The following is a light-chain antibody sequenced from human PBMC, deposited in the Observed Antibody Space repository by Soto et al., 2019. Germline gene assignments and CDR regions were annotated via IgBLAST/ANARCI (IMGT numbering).Light chain of an antibody. CDR1: SSDVGPYNY. J-gene: IGLJ1*01. V-gene: IGLV2-14*01. CDR2: EVS. CDR3: SSYTSTDTLYV. Sequence: SVLTQPASVSGSPGQSSTISCAGNSSDVGPYNYVSWYQLHPGKAPKLMIFEVSNRPSGVSNRFSGSKSGNTASLTISGLQAEAEADYYCSSYTSTDTLYVFGTGSKVTVL.